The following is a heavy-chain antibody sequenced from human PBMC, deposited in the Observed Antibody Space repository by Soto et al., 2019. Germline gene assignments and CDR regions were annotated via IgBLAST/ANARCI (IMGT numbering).Heavy chain of an antibody. CDR2: INPIFGTA. V-gene: IGHV1-69*01. J-gene: IGHJ4*02. CDR1: GVPFSSYA. D-gene: IGHD6-19*01. Sequence: QVQLVQSGAEVKKPGSSVKVSCKASGVPFSSYAISWVRQAPGQGLEWMGGINPIFGTANYAQKFQGRVTITADESTSTAYIELSCLTSEDTAMYYCARGSHSPGIAVSGYYYWGRGTLVTVSS. CDR3: ARGSHSPGIAVSGYYY.